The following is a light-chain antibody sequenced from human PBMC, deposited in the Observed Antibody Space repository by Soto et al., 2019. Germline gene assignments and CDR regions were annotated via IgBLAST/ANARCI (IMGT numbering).Light chain of an antibody. Sequence: EIQMTQSPSALSASVGDRVTITCRASQSISSWLAWYQQKPGKAPRLLIYDASYLERGVPSRFSGSGSGTEFTLTISDLQPDDLATYYCQQYNNFWTFGPGTKVEI. CDR3: QQYNNFWT. J-gene: IGKJ1*01. V-gene: IGKV1-5*01. CDR2: DAS. CDR1: QSISSW.